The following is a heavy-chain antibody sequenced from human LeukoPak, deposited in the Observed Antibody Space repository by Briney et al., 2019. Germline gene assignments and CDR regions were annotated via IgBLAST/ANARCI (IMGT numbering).Heavy chain of an antibody. V-gene: IGHV4-59*01. CDR1: GGSISRYY. CDR3: ASPRNPGIID. CDR2: IYYSGST. J-gene: IGHJ4*02. D-gene: IGHD1-1*01. Sequence: SETLSLTCTVSGGSISRYYWSWIRQPPGKGLEWIGNIYYSGSTNYNPSLKSRVTISVDTSKNQFSLKLSSVTAADTAVYYCASPRNPGIIDWGQGTLVTVSS.